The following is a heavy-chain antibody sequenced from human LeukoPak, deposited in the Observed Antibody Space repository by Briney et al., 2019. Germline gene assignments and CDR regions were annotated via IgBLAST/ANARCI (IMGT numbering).Heavy chain of an antibody. CDR2: ISSNGGST. CDR1: GFTFSSYA. CDR3: ARGEQLWTYFDY. Sequence: GGSLRLSCAASGFTFSSYAMHWVRPAPGKGLEYVSAISSNGGSTYYANSVKGRFTISRDNSKNTLYLQMGSLRAEDMAVYCCARGEQLWTYFDYWGQGTLVTVSS. D-gene: IGHD5-18*01. V-gene: IGHV3-64*01. J-gene: IGHJ4*02.